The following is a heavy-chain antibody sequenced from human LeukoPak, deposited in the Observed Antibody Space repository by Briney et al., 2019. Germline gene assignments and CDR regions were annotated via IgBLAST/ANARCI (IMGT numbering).Heavy chain of an antibody. CDR2: ISGRGGST. Sequence: PGGSLRLSCAASGFTFSSYAMSWVRQAPGKGLEWVSAISGRGGSTYYADSVKGRFTISRDNSKNTLYLQMNSLRAEDTAVYYCAKSYYDSSGYIPPDAFDIWGQGTMVTVSS. CDR1: GFTFSSYA. D-gene: IGHD3-22*01. CDR3: AKSYYDSSGYIPPDAFDI. V-gene: IGHV3-23*01. J-gene: IGHJ3*02.